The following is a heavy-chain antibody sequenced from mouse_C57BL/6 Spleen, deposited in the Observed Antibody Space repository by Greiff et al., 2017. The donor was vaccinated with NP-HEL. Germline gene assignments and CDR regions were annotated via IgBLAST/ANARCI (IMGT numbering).Heavy chain of an antibody. CDR3: ASYYGNYDAMDY. D-gene: IGHD2-1*01. CDR2: IYPGSGST. Sequence: QVQLKQPGAELVKPGASVKMSCKASGYTFTSYWITWVKQRPGQGLEWIGDIYPGSGSTNYNEKFKSKATLTVDTSSSTAYMQLSSLTSEDSAVYYCASYYGNYDAMDYWGQGTSVTVSS. V-gene: IGHV1-55*01. J-gene: IGHJ4*01. CDR1: GYTFTSYW.